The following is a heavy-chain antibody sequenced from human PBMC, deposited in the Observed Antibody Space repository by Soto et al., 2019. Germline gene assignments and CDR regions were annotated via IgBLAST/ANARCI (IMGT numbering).Heavy chain of an antibody. CDR1: GFTFSSYA. CDR3: ASQDSSGWYNDAFDI. CDR2: ISGSGGST. Sequence: GGSLRLSCAASGFTFSSYAMSWVRQAPGKGLEWVSAISGSGGSTYYADSVKGRFTISRDNSKNTLYLQMNSLRAEDTAVYYCASQDSSGWYNDAFDIWGQGTMVTVSS. J-gene: IGHJ3*02. V-gene: IGHV3-23*01. D-gene: IGHD6-19*01.